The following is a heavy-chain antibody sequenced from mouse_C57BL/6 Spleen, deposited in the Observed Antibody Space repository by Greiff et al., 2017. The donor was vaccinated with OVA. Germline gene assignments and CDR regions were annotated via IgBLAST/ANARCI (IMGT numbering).Heavy chain of an antibody. V-gene: IGHV1-50*01. J-gene: IGHJ1*03. Sequence: QVQLQQPGAELVKPGASVKLSCKASGYTFTSYWMQWVKQRPGQGLEWIGEIDPSDSYTNYNQKFKGKATLTVDTSSSTAYMQLSSLTSEDSAVYYCATITTVVATRYFDVWGTGTTVTVSS. CDR3: ATITTVVATRYFDV. CDR2: IDPSDSYT. D-gene: IGHD1-1*01. CDR1: GYTFTSYW.